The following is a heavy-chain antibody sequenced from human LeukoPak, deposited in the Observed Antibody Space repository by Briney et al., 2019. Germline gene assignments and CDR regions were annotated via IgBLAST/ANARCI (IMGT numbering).Heavy chain of an antibody. D-gene: IGHD3-22*01. CDR1: EFTFSNYG. CDR2: ILSDGSDK. Sequence: GRSLRLSCAASEFTFSNYGMHWVRQAPGKGLEWVAAILSDGSDKYYADSVKGRFTISRDNSKNTLYLQMNSLRVEDTAVYYCAKGDSGFYFYFDHWGQGTLVTVSS. V-gene: IGHV3-30*18. CDR3: AKGDSGFYFYFDH. J-gene: IGHJ4*02.